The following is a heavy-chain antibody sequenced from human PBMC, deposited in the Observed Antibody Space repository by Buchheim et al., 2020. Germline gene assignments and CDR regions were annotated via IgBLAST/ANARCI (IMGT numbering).Heavy chain of an antibody. J-gene: IGHJ4*02. CDR3: ARSGSWGLPRGP. CDR1: GYTFTSYY. V-gene: IGHV1-46*01. D-gene: IGHD1-26*01. CDR2: INPSSGST. Sequence: QVQLVQSGAEVKKPGASVKVSCKASGYTFTSYYMHWVRQAPGQGLEWMGIINPSSGSTGYAQKFQGRGTMTRDTYTITGDMELGSLRSEDTAVYYCARSGSWGLPRGPWGQGTL.